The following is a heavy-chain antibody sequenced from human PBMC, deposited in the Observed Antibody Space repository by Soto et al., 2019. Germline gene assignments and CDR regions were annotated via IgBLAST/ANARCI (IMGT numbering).Heavy chain of an antibody. CDR2: IIPIFGTA. D-gene: IGHD1-20*01. V-gene: IGHV1-69*12. CDR3: ASKRILALNSYWYFDL. CDR1: GGTFSSYA. J-gene: IGHJ2*01. Sequence: QVQLVQSGAEVKKPGSSVKVSCKASGGTFSSYAISWVRQAPGQGLEWMGGIIPIFGTANYAQKFQGRVTITADESMSTAYMELSSLRSEDTAVYYCASKRILALNSYWYFDLWGRGTLVTVSS.